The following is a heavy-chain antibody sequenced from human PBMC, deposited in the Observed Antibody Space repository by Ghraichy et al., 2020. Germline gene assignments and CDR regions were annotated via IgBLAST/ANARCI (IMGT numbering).Heavy chain of an antibody. V-gene: IGHV1-69*13. Sequence: SVKVSCKASGGTFSSYAISWVRQAPGQGLEWMGGIIPIFGTANYAQKFQGRVTITADESTSTAYMELSSLRSEDTAVYYCARVLSGPEWELLEYANTFDYWGQGTLVTVSS. CDR2: IIPIFGTA. CDR3: ARVLSGPEWELLEYANTFDY. D-gene: IGHD1-26*01. CDR1: GGTFSSYA. J-gene: IGHJ4*02.